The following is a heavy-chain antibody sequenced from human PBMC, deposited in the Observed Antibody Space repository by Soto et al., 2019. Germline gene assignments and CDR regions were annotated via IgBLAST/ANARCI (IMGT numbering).Heavy chain of an antibody. V-gene: IGHV3-30-3*01. J-gene: IGHJ6*02. CDR2: ISYDGSNK. D-gene: IGHD3-3*01. Sequence: GGSLRLSCAASGFTFSSYAMHWVRQAPGKGLEWVAVISYDGSNKYYADSVKGRFTISRDNAKNTLYLQMNSLRDEDTAVYYCARDRVEDLITIFGVALSPNGDYYGMDVWGQGTTVTVSS. CDR1: GFTFSSYA. CDR3: ARDRVEDLITIFGVALSPNGDYYGMDV.